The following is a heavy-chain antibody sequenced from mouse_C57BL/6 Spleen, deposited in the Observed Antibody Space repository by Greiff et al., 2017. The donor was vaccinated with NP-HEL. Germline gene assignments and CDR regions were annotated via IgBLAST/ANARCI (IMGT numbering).Heavy chain of an antibody. V-gene: IGHV5-4*01. CDR1: GFTFSSYA. J-gene: IGHJ2*01. Sequence: EVKVVESGGGLVKPGGSLKLSCAASGFTFSSYAMSWVRQTPEKRLEWVATISDGGSYTYYPDNVKGRFTISRDNAKNNLYLQMSHLKSEDTAMYYCARDGYDYDVDYWGQGTTLTVSS. CDR3: ARDGYDYDVDY. D-gene: IGHD2-4*01. CDR2: ISDGGSYT.